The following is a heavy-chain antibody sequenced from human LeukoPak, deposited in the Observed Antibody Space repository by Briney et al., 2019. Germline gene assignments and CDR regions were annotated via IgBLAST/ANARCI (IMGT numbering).Heavy chain of an antibody. V-gene: IGHV1-2*02. CDR3: ASWVGSSPGHYYYYYMDV. D-gene: IGHD6-6*01. CDR2: INPNSGGT. J-gene: IGHJ6*03. CDR1: GYTFTGYY. Sequence: ASVKVPCKASGYTFTGYYMHWVRQAPGQGLEWMGWINPNSGGTNYAQKFQGRVTMTRDTSISTAYMELSRLRSDDTAVYYCASWVGSSPGHYYYYYMDVWGKGTTVTVSS.